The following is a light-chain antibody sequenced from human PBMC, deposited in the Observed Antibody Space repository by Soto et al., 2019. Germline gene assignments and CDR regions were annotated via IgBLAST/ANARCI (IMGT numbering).Light chain of an antibody. Sequence: QCVLTHPPSVSGAPGQRVTISCTGSSSNIGANYDVHWYQHRPGTAPKLLIFGNNNRPSGVPDRFSGSKSGTSASLAITGLQAEDEGDYYCQSYDSTLSARYVFGTGTKVTVL. V-gene: IGLV1-40*01. CDR2: GNN. J-gene: IGLJ1*01. CDR3: QSYDSTLSARYV. CDR1: SSNIGANYD.